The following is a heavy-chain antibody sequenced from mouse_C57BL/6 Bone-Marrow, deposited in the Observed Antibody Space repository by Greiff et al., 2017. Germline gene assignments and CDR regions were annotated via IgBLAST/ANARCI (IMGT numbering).Heavy chain of an antibody. CDR1: GYTFTDYE. V-gene: IGHV1-15*01. CDR2: IAPETGGT. CDR3: TREGNYYGSSYYFDY. D-gene: IGHD1-1*01. Sequence: VQLQQSGAELVRPGASVTLSCKASGYTFTDYEMHWVKQTPVHGLEWIGAIAPETGGTAYNQKFKGKAILTADKSSSTAYMELRSLTSEDSAVYYCTREGNYYGSSYYFDYWGQGTTLTVSS. J-gene: IGHJ2*01.